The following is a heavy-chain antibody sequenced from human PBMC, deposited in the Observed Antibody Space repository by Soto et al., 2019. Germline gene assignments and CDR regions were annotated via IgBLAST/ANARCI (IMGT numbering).Heavy chain of an antibody. V-gene: IGHV1-18*01. CDR2: ISAYNGNT. CDR1: GYTFTSYG. CDR3: ARALNVYSSSTTFDY. Sequence: GASVKVSCKASGYTFTSYGISWVRQAPGQGLEWMGWISAYNGNTNYAQKLQGRVTMTTDTSTSTAYMELRSLRSDDTAVYYCARALNVYSSSTTFDYLGQGNLVTVS. D-gene: IGHD6-6*01. J-gene: IGHJ4*02.